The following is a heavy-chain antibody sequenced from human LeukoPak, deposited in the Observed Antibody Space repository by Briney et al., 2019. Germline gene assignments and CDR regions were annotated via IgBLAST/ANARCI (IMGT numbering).Heavy chain of an antibody. V-gene: IGHV3-30*18. J-gene: IGHJ4*02. CDR1: GSTFSSYG. CDR3: AKEPGYSYGSYFDY. D-gene: IGHD5-18*01. Sequence: GGSLRLSCAASGSTFSSYGMHWVRQAPGKGLEWVAVISYDGSNKYYADSVKGRFTISRDNSKNTLYLQMNSLRAEDTAVYYCAKEPGYSYGSYFDYWGQGTLVTVSS. CDR2: ISYDGSNK.